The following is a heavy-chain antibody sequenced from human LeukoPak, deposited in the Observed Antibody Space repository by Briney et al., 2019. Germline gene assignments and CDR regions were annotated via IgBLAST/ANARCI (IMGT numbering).Heavy chain of an antibody. D-gene: IGHD6-19*01. V-gene: IGHV3-23*01. CDR3: ARVAGWHWFDP. CDR2: IRPRGDNT. Sequence: PGGSLGLSCAASGFTFSSYDMTWVRQAPGRGLEWVSSIRPRGDNTYYGDSVKGRFTVSRDNSKNTVYLEMNNMRVDDTAVYHCARVAGWHWFDPWGQGTLVTVSS. CDR1: GFTFSSYD. J-gene: IGHJ5*02.